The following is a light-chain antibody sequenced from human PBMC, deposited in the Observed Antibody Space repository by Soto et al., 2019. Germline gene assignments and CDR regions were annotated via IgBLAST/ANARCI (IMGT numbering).Light chain of an antibody. CDR2: DAS. Sequence: GDRVTITCRRRQGIGIALAWYQQAPGKPPKLLIFDASTLENGVPSRFSGGGSGTDFTLTISSLQPEDFATYYCLLFNTYPQAFGGGTKVEIK. J-gene: IGKJ4*01. V-gene: IGKV1-13*02. CDR3: LLFNTYPQA. CDR1: QGIGIA.